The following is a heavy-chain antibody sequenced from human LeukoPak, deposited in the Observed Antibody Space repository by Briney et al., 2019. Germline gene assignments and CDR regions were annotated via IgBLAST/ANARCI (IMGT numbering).Heavy chain of an antibody. Sequence: ASVKVSCKAFGYTFTGYYMHWVRQAPGQGLEWMGWINPNSGGTNYAQKFQGRVTMTRDTSISTAYMELSRLRSDDTAVYYCARESAGYCGGDCYSNWFDPWGQGTLVTVSS. CDR1: GYTFTGYY. V-gene: IGHV1-2*02. CDR2: INPNSGGT. CDR3: ARESAGYCGGDCYSNWFDP. D-gene: IGHD2-21*01. J-gene: IGHJ5*02.